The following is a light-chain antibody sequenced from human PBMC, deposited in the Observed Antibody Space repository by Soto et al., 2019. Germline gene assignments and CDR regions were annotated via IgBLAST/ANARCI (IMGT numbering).Light chain of an antibody. J-gene: IGKJ5*01. CDR3: QKNFSSPSIT. CDR2: KAS. V-gene: IGKV1-5*03. Sequence: DIQMTQSPSTLSASVGDRVTITCRASQSISSWLAWYQQKPGKAPKLLIYKASTLKSGVPSRFSGSGSGTEFTLTISSLQPDDFATYYCQKNFSSPSITFGQGTRLEIK. CDR1: QSISSW.